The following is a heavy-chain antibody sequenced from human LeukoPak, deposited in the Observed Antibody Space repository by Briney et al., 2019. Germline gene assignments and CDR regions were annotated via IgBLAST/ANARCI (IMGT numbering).Heavy chain of an antibody. CDR3: ARARYCSGGNCYRSFDY. J-gene: IGHJ4*02. CDR1: GFTFSTYE. D-gene: IGHD2-15*01. CDR2: ISSNEITM. Sequence: PGGSLRLSCAASGFTFSTYEMSWVRQAPGKGLEWVSYISSNEITMYYADSVKGRFTISRDNAKNSLYLQMNSLRAEDTAVYYCARARYCSGGNCYRSFDYWGQGTLVTVSS. V-gene: IGHV3-48*03.